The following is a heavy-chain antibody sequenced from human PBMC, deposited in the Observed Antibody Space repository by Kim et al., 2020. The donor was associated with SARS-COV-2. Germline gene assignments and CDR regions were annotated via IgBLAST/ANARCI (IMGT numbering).Heavy chain of an antibody. CDR2: IIYSGST. CDR3: ARSGGRGIILVPAAPTV. Sequence: SETLSLTCTVSGGSISSYYWNWIRQPPGKGLEWIGYIIYSGSTNYSPSLKSRVTISLDTSKNQFSLKLSSVTDADTAVYYCARSGGRGIILVPAAPTVWGQGTLVTVSS. V-gene: IGHV4-59*01. D-gene: IGHD2-2*01. CDR1: GGSISSYY. J-gene: IGHJ4*02.